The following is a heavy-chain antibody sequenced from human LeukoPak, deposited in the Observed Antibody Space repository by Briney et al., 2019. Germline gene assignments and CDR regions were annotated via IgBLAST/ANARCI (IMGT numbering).Heavy chain of an antibody. CDR1: GGSFSGYY. Sequence: SETLSLTCAVYGGSFSGYYWSWIRQPPGKGLEWIGEINHSGSTNYNPSLKSRVTISVDTSKNQFSLKLSSVTAADTAVYYCARGGLITTIDYWGQGTLVTVSS. V-gene: IGHV4-34*01. CDR2: INHSGST. CDR3: ARGGLITTIDY. D-gene: IGHD3-22*01. J-gene: IGHJ4*02.